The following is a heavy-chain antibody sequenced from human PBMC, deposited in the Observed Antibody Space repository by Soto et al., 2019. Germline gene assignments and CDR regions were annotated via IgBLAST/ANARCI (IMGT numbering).Heavy chain of an antibody. D-gene: IGHD6-13*01. CDR1: GGSISSSNW. CDR3: ARGGIAVAGMNFDY. Sequence: QVQLQESGPGLVKPSGTLSLTSAVSGGSISSSNWWSWVRQPPGKGLEWIGEIYHSGSTNYKPSRKSRDTISVDKSRNQFSLKLSSVTAADTAVYYCARGGIAVAGMNFDYWGQGTLVTVSS. J-gene: IGHJ4*02. CDR2: IYHSGST. V-gene: IGHV4-4*02.